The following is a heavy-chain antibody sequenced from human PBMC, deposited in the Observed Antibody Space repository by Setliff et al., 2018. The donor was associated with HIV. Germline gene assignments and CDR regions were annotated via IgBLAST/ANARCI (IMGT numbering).Heavy chain of an antibody. CDR3: ARHTIDISLLVVQDPGPLDI. D-gene: IGHD2-8*01. CDR1: GYSFTSYW. Sequence: GESLKISCKGSGYSFTSYWIGWVRQMPGKGLEWMGIIYPGDSDTRYSPSFQGQVTISADKSISTAYLQWGSLKASDTAIYYCARHTIDISLLVVQDPGPLDIWGRGTVVIVSS. V-gene: IGHV5-51*01. CDR2: IYPGDSDT. J-gene: IGHJ3*02.